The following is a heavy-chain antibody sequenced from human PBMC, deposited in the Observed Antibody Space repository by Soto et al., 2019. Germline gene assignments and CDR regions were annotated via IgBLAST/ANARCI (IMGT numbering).Heavy chain of an antibody. CDR2: ISPGDSDT. CDR1: GYSFSTYW. D-gene: IGHD3-9*01. J-gene: IGHJ4*02. Sequence: GESLKISCQGSGYSFSTYWIAWVRQVPGKGLEWMGIISPGDSDTKYSQSFQGQVTISADKSISTAYLQWNSPKASDTAMYYCARHATYYDILSGYYFDYWGQGTLVTVSS. CDR3: ARHATYYDILSGYYFDY. V-gene: IGHV5-51*01.